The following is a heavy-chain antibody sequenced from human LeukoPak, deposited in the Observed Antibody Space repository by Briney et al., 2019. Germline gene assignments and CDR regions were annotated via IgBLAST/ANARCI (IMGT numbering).Heavy chain of an antibody. Sequence: SETPSLTCIVSGGSISSSDYYWGWIRQPPGKGLEWIATIYHSGSTYYNPSLKSRVTISVDTSKNHFSLRLSSMTAADTAVYYCARVPSVIDAFDIWGQGTMVTDSS. V-gene: IGHV4-39*02. CDR1: GGSISSSDYY. CDR2: IYHSGST. D-gene: IGHD2-21*01. CDR3: ARVPSVIDAFDI. J-gene: IGHJ3*02.